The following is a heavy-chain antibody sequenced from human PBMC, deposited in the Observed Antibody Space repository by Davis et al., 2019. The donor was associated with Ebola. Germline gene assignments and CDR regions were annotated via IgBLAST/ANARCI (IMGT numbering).Heavy chain of an antibody. Sequence: GGSLRLSCAASGFSFSTYTMTWVRQAPGKGLEYVSAIRGNGVTTYYANSVRDRFTISRDNSKNTLYLQMGSLRREDMAVYYCARDRDESGYSFDYWGRGTLVTVSS. J-gene: IGHJ4*02. CDR2: IRGNGVTT. CDR1: GFSFSTYT. CDR3: ARDRDESGYSFDY. D-gene: IGHD3-22*01. V-gene: IGHV3-64*01.